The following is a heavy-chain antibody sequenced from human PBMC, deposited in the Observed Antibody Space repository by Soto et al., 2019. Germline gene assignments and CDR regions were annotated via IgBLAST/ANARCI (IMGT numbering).Heavy chain of an antibody. V-gene: IGHV1-2*02. D-gene: IGHD3-9*01. CDR1: GYTFTGYY. CDR3: VRGDTLTGSPFDY. CDR2: INPNSGGT. Sequence: SVKVSCKASGYTFTGYYMHWVRQAPGQGLEWMGWINPNSGGTNYAQKFQGRVTMTRDTSISTAYMELSRLRSDDTAVYYCVRGDTLTGSPFDYWGQGTLVTVSS. J-gene: IGHJ4*02.